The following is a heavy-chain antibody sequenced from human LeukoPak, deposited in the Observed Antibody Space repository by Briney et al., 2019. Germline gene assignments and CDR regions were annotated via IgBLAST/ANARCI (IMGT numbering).Heavy chain of an antibody. Sequence: PGGSLRLSCAASGFTFDDYPMHWVRQAPGKGLEWVSLISGDGGSTYQADSVKGRFTISRDNSKNSLFLQMNSLRPDDTAWYYFTRDLGGSGSYWASTWFDPWGKGTLVTVSS. J-gene: IGHJ5*02. CDR1: GFTFDDYP. CDR2: ISGDGGST. CDR3: TRDLGGSGSYWASTWFDP. V-gene: IGHV3-43*02. D-gene: IGHD1-26*01.